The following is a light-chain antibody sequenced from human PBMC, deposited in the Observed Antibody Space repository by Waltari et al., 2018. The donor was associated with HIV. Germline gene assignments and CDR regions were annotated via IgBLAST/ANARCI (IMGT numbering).Light chain of an antibody. CDR1: QSISSH. J-gene: IGKJ2*01. CDR2: IAS. V-gene: IGKV1-9*01. CDR3: QQLNSYPHT. Sequence: DSQLPQSPSFLSASLVAGVPTLCLASQSISSHLAWYQHKPGKAPKLLIYIASTLQSGVPSRFSGSGSGTEFTLTISSLQPEDFATYYCQQLNSYPHTFGQGTKLEIK.